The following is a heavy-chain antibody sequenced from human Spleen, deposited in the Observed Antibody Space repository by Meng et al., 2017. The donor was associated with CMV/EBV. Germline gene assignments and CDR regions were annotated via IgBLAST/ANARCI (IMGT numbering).Heavy chain of an antibody. J-gene: IGHJ4*02. CDR2: IYWDDDK. D-gene: IGHD6-6*01. CDR1: GFSLSTSGVG. V-gene: IGHV2-5*02. Sequence: ITLKESCPTLVKPTHTLPLTCTFSGFSLSTSGVGVGWIRQPPGKALEWLALIYWDDDKRYSPSLKSRLTITKDTSKNQVVLTMTNMDPVDTATYYCAHSPEDSSSPYFDYWGQGTLVTVSS. CDR3: AHSPEDSSSPYFDY.